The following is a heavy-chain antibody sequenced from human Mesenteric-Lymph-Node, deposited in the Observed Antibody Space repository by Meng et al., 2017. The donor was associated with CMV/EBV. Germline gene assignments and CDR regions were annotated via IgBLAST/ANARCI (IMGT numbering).Heavy chain of an antibody. CDR3: AKDEVATITGYYYYGMDV. V-gene: IGHV3-23*01. CDR2: ISGSGDST. J-gene: IGHJ6*02. Sequence: GEALITSRASSCSFASSCYMSLVRQAPRKGLELVLAISGSGDSTYYADYVKGRITISSDNSKNTLHLQMNSLRAEDTAVYYCAKDEVATITGYYYYGMDVWGQGTTVTVSS. D-gene: IGHD5-12*01. CDR1: CSFASSCY.